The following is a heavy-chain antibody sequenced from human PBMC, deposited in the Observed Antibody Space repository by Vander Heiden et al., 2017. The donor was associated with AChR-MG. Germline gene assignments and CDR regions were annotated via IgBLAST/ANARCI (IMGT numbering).Heavy chain of an antibody. CDR1: GFSLSTSGVG. J-gene: IGHJ4*02. CDR2: IYWDDDK. Sequence: QITLKESGPTLVKPTQTLTLTCTFSGFSLSTSGVGVGWIRQPPGKALEWLALIYWDDDKRYSPALKSRLTITKDTSKKQVVLTLPKLDPVDTATYYCAHSPQGLLRYHYQGQGTLVNDSS. V-gene: IGHV2-5*02. CDR3: AHSPQGLLRYHY. D-gene: IGHD3-9*01.